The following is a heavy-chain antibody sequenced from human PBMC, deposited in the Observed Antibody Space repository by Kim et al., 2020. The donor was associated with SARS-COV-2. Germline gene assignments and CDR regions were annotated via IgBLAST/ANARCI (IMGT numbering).Heavy chain of an antibody. CDR1: GFTFSNYW. J-gene: IGHJ4*02. CDR2: INRDGSTT. V-gene: IGHV3-74*03. D-gene: IGHD2-21*01. Sequence: GGSLRLSCEASGFTFSNYWMHWVRQAPGKGLVWVSAINRDGSTTKYADSVRGRFTISRDNAMNTLYLQMSSLGVEDTAVYYCCSHYGGDTNYWGQGALVT. CDR3: CSHYGGDTNY.